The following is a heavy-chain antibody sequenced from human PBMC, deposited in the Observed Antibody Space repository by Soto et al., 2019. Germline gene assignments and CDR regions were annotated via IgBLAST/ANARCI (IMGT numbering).Heavy chain of an antibody. J-gene: IGHJ5*02. CDR1: GFTFSSYA. Sequence: GGSLRLSCAASGFTFSSYAMSWVRQAPGKGLQWVSVLSGTIYYADSVRGRFTISRDNSQNTLYLQMNSLRVDDTAVYFCAQGGGVLWSWGQGTQVTVSS. CDR3: AQGGGVLWS. D-gene: IGHD3-16*01. V-gene: IGHV3-23*01. CDR2: LSGTI.